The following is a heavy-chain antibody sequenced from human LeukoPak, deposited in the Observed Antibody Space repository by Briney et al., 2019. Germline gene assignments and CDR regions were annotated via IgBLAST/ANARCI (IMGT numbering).Heavy chain of an antibody. CDR2: IFHSGTT. CDR3: ARGGYYYLDV. J-gene: IGHJ6*03. Sequence: SETLSLTCTVSGGSISSHYWSWIRQPPGKGLEWIAYIFHSGTTKYNPSLKSRFAISLDTPKSQFSLKLHSVTAADTAVYYCARGGYYYLDVWGGGTTVTVSS. V-gene: IGHV4-59*11. CDR1: GGSISSHY.